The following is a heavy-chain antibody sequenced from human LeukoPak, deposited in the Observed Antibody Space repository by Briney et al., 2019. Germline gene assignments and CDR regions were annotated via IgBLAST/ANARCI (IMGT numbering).Heavy chain of an antibody. CDR3: ARDAPGWELGVDY. CDR2: IYSGGST. CDR1: GFTVSSNY. D-gene: IGHD1-26*01. V-gene: IGHV3-66*01. Sequence: HPGGSLRLSCAASGFTVSSNYMSWVRQAPGKGLEWVSVIYSGGSTYYADSVKGRFTISRDNSKNTLYLQMNSLRAEDTAVYYCARDAPGWELGVDYWGQGTLVTVSS. J-gene: IGHJ4*02.